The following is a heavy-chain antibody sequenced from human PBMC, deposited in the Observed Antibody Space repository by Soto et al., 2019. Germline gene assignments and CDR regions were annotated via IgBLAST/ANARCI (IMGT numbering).Heavy chain of an antibody. Sequence: PGESLKISGNGSGYSFAGCWICWVRQVPRKGLEWMGIIYPGDFDTRYSPSFRGQVTISVDKSISTAYLQWSSLQDSDSAMYYCARAVTGTTHPYHFDYWGQGTRVTVSS. V-gene: IGHV5-51*01. CDR2: IYPGDFDT. D-gene: IGHD2-21*02. CDR3: ARAVTGTTHPYHFDY. J-gene: IGHJ4*02. CDR1: GYSFAGCW.